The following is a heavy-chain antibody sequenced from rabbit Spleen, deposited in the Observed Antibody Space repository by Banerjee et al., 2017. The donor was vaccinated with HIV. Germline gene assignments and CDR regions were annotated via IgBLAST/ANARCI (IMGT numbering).Heavy chain of an antibody. V-gene: IGHV1S45*01. D-gene: IGHD4-2*01. J-gene: IGHJ4*01. CDR2: IDGGSSGTT. CDR3: ARGVAGSGDNLDL. Sequence: QEQLEESGGDLVKPEGSLTLTCTASGFSFSNNYWICWVRQAPGKGLEWIACIDGGSSGTTYYTSWAKGRFTISKTSSTTVTLQMTSLTVADTATYFCARGVAGSGDNLDLWGPGTLVTVS. CDR1: GFSFSNNYW.